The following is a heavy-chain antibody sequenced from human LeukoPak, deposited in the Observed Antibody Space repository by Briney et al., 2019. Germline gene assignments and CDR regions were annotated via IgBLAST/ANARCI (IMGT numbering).Heavy chain of an antibody. CDR1: GGSISSGDYY. J-gene: IGHJ5*02. D-gene: IGHD3-10*01. CDR3: AREKVVRGVIGGGSNWFDP. V-gene: IGHV4-30-4*01. Sequence: SQTLSLTCTVSGGSISSGDYYWSWIRQPPGKGLEWIGYTYYSGSTYYNPSLKSRVTISVDTSKNQFSLKLSSVTAADTAVYYCAREKVVRGVIGGGSNWFDPWGQGTLVTVSS. CDR2: TYYSGST.